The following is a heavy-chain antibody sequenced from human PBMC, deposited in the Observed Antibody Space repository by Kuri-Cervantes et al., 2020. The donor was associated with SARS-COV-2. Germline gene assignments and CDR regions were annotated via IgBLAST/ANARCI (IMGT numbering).Heavy chain of an antibody. CDR3: AKSMNTEFFLPSDS. CDR1: GFSFRNYG. Sequence: GGSLRLSCSASGFSFRNYGMHWVRQAPDKGLEWVAGIWYDGSNENYADSVKGRFIVSRDNSKNTLYLQMHSLRGVDTAIYYCAKSMNTEFFLPSDSWGPGIPVTVSS. J-gene: IGHJ4*02. V-gene: IGHV3-33*03. D-gene: IGHD2-8*02. CDR2: IWYDGSNE.